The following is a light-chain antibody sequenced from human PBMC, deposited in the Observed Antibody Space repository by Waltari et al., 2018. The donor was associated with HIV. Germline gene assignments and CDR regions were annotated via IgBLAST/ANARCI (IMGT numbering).Light chain of an antibody. CDR3: QQTFRSPSS. Sequence: DIQMTQSPSSLSASVGDRVTITCRANQSIGNYLNWYQQKLGRAPKLLIYATSSLQSGVPLRFSARGSGTSFTLTITSLQVEDFATYHCQQTFRSPSSFGPGTKLDI. J-gene: IGKJ2*01. V-gene: IGKV1-39*01. CDR1: QSIGNY. CDR2: ATS.